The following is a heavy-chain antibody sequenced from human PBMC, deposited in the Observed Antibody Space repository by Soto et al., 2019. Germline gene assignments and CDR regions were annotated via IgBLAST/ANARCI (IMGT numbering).Heavy chain of an antibody. Sequence: QVQLVQSGAEVKKPGSSVKVSCKASGGTFSSYAISWVRQAPGQGLEWMGGIIPIFGTANYAQKFQGRVTITADESTSTAYMELSSLRSEDTAVYYCARGGLGYCISTSCFYGMDVWGQGTTVTVSS. D-gene: IGHD2-2*01. CDR2: IIPIFGTA. CDR1: GGTFSSYA. J-gene: IGHJ6*02. CDR3: ARGGLGYCISTSCFYGMDV. V-gene: IGHV1-69*12.